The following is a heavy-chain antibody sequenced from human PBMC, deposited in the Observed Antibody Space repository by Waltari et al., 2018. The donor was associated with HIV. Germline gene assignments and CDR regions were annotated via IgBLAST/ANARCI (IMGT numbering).Heavy chain of an antibody. Sequence: QVQLQQWGAGLLKPSETLSLTCAVYGGSFSGYYWSWIRQPPGKGLEWIGEINHSGSTTYNPSLKGRVTISVDTSKNQFSLKLNSVTAADTALYFWARVGTGWDCSFNYYAMDVWGQGTTVSVSS. CDR1: GGSFSGYY. J-gene: IGHJ6*02. CDR2: INHSGST. D-gene: IGHD2-21*02. V-gene: IGHV4-34*01. CDR3: ARVGTGWDCSFNYYAMDV.